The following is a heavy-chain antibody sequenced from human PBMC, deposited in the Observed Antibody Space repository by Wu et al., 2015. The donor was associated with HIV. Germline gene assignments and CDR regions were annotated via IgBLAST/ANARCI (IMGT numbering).Heavy chain of an antibody. Sequence: QLVQSGAEVKKPGASVKVSCRASGYTFTDYNVHWVRQVPGQGLEWMGNINANNGRTDFAENFRGRVTMTRDTSVNTAFMELNTLTADDTAVYFCARGDRFYAVLTGYSQNWFDPWGQGTLVSVSS. CDR1: GYTFTDYN. D-gene: IGHD3-9*01. CDR2: INANNGRT. J-gene: IGHJ5*02. CDR3: ARGDRFYAVLTGYSQNWFDP. V-gene: IGHV1-2*02.